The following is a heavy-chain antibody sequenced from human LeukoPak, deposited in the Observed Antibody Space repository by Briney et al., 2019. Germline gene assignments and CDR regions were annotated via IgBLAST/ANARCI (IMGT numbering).Heavy chain of an antibody. J-gene: IGHJ5*02. CDR2: IHYSGST. D-gene: IGHD1-20*01. V-gene: IGHV4-59*08. CDR1: GGSNY. CDR3: AKHSNWNAGVDWFDP. Sequence: PSETLSLTCTVSGGSNYWSWIRQPPGKGLEWIAYIHYSGSTNYNPSLKSRVTISIDTSKNQFSLKLNSVTAADTAVYYCAKHSNWNAGVDWFDPWGQGTLVTVSS.